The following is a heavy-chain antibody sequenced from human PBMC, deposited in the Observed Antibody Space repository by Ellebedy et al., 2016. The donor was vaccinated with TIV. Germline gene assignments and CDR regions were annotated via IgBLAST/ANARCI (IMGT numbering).Heavy chain of an antibody. J-gene: IGHJ4*02. CDR2: FSDTGGTK. V-gene: IGHV3-11*04. D-gene: IGHD1-1*01. CDR1: GFTFSDYY. Sequence: GESLKISCVGSGFTFSDYYMTWIRQAPGKGLEWLSYFSDTGGTKSYADSVRGRFTISRDNARSSVYLQMTGLTAEDTAVYYCARDVAGTTGDSWGQGILVAVSS. CDR3: ARDVAGTTGDS.